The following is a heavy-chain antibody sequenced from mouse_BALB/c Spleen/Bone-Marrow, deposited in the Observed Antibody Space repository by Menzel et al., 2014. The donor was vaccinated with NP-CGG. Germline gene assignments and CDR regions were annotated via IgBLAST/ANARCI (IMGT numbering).Heavy chain of an antibody. D-gene: IGHD3-3*01. V-gene: IGHV14-3*02. Sequence: VHVKQSGAELVKPGASVKLSCTASVFNIKDTYMHWVKQRPEQGLEWIGRIDPANGNTKYDPKFQGKATITADTSSNTAYLQLSSLTSEDTAVYYCAGLDLFAYWGQGTLVTVSA. CDR3: AGLDLFAY. CDR2: IDPANGNT. CDR1: VFNIKDTY. J-gene: IGHJ3*01.